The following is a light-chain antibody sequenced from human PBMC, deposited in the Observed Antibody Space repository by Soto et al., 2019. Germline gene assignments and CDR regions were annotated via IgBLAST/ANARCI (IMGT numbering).Light chain of an antibody. V-gene: IGLV1-44*01. CDR2: SNN. CDR1: RSNIGSHT. CDR3: AAWHNNLYGPF. Sequence: QSVLTQPPSASGTPGQRVTISCSGGRSNIGSHTVNWYQHLPGTAPKLLIYSNNQRPSGVPDRFSGSKSGTSASLAISGVQSAVEAEYTFAAWHNNLYGPFFAGGTKLP. J-gene: IGLJ2*01.